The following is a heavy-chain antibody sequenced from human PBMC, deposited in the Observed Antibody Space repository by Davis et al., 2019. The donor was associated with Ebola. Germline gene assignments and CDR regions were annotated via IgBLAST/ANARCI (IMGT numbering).Heavy chain of an antibody. J-gene: IGHJ4*02. CDR2: ISTSGTTI. Sequence: GESLKISCAASGFAFSSHSMNWIRQAPGKGLEWLSYISTSGTTIYYADSVKGRFTIYRDNVENSLFLLMNSLRDEDTAVYYCARDYHGDYVPDFWGQGTLVTVSS. D-gene: IGHD4-17*01. CDR1: GFAFSSHS. CDR3: ARDYHGDYVPDF. V-gene: IGHV3-48*02.